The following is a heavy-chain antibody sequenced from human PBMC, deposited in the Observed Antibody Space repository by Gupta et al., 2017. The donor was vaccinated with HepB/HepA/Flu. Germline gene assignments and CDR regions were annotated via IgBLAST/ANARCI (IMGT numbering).Heavy chain of an antibody. J-gene: IGHJ2*01. V-gene: IGHV4-34*01. D-gene: IGHD6-6*01. CDR2: INHSGST. CDR3: ARGSSIAARPNPRHWYFDL. Sequence: QVQLQQWGAGLLKPSETLSLTCAVYGGSFSGYYWSWIRQPPGKGLEWIGEINHSGSTNYNPSLKSRVTISVDTSKNQFSLKLSSVTAADTAVYYCARGSSIAARPNPRHWYFDLWGRGTLVTVSS. CDR1: GGSFSGYY.